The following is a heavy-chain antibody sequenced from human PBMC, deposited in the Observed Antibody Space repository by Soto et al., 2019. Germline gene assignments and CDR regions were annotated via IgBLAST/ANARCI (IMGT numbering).Heavy chain of an antibody. CDR2: IYPADSDT. V-gene: IGHV5-51*01. Sequence: GESLKISCKGSGYRFTSYWIGWVRQKPGQGLEWMGAIYPADSDTRYTPSFEGHVTFSADKSLSTAYLQWNSLRASDTARYYCARRRAWNDAFDFWGQGVLVTVSS. CDR3: ARRRAWNDAFDF. D-gene: IGHD1-1*01. CDR1: GYRFTSYW. J-gene: IGHJ4*02.